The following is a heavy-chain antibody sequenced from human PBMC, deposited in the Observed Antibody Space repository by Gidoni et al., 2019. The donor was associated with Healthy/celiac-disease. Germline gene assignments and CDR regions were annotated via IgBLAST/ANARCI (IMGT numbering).Heavy chain of an antibody. J-gene: IGHJ6*03. CDR1: GGSFSGYY. Sequence: QVQLQQWGAGLLKPSETLSLTCAVHGGSFSGYYWSWIRQPPGKGLEWIGEINHSGSTNYNPSLKSRVTISVDTYKNQFSLKLSSVTAADTAVYYCARGGPLMGPRCYYYYYMDVWGKGTTVTVSS. CDR3: ARGGPLMGPRCYYYYYMDV. CDR2: INHSGST. V-gene: IGHV4-34*01.